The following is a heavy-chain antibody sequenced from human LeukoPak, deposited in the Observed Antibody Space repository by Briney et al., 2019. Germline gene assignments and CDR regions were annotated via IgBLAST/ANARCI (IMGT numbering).Heavy chain of an antibody. CDR1: GYTFTGYY. CDR2: INPNSGGT. D-gene: IGHD4/OR15-4a*01. Sequence: GASVKVSCKASGYTFTGYYMHWVRQAPGQGLEWMGWINPNSGGTNYAQKFQGRVTMTRDTSISTAYMELSRLRSDDTAVYYCARASTNFYDWFDPWGQGTLVTASS. J-gene: IGHJ5*02. CDR3: ARASTNFYDWFDP. V-gene: IGHV1-2*02.